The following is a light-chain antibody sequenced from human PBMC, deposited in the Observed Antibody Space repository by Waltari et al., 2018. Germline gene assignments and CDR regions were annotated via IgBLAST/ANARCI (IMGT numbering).Light chain of an antibody. V-gene: IGLV1-51*02. CDR1: RPKIGNNY. J-gene: IGLJ7*01. CDR3: GTWDSSLSGAV. Sequence: QSVLTPPPSVSAAPGPRVTIPRSGGRPKIGNNYVSWYRQFPGTAPKLLIYENTERPSGIPGRFSGSKSGTSATLDITGLQAGDEADYYCGTWDSSLSGAVFGGGTHLTVL. CDR2: ENT.